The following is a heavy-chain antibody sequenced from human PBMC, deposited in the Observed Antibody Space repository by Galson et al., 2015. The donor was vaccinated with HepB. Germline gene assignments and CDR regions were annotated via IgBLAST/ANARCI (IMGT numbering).Heavy chain of an antibody. V-gene: IGHV1-18*01. Sequence: VKVSCKASGYTCTSYGIRWVRQAPGQGLEWMGWISAYNGNTNYAQKLQGRVTMTTDTSTSTAYMELRSLRSDDTAVYYCARTAYYYDSSGYYRFDPWGQGTLVTVSS. CDR3: ARTAYYYDSSGYYRFDP. CDR1: GYTCTSYG. J-gene: IGHJ5*02. CDR2: ISAYNGNT. D-gene: IGHD3-22*01.